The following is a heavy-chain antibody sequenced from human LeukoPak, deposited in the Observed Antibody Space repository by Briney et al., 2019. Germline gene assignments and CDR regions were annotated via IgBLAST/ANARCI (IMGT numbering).Heavy chain of an antibody. J-gene: IGHJ6*02. CDR3: ARYCSSTSCYSAAAGMDV. V-gene: IGHV4-39*01. CDR2: IYYSGST. D-gene: IGHD2-2*01. Sequence: SETLSLTCTVSGGSISSSSYYWGWIRQPPGKGLEWIGSIYYSGSTYYNPSLKSRVTISVDTSKNQFSLKLSSVTAADTAVYYCARYCSSTSCYSAAAGMDVWGQGTTVTVSS. CDR1: GGSISSSSYY.